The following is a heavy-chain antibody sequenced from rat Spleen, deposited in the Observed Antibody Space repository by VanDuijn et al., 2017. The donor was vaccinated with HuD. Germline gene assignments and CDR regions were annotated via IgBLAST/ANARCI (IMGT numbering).Heavy chain of an antibody. V-gene: IGHV5-19*01. Sequence: EVQLVESGGGLVQPGRSLKLSCAASGFTFSNYGMHWIRQAPTKGLEWVASISPSGGSTYYRDSVKGRFTISRDNAKSTLYLQMNSLRSEDTATYYCTRHLGLIYNNYWYFDFWGPGTMVTVSS. D-gene: IGHD1-10*01. CDR1: GFTFSNYG. CDR2: ISPSGGST. CDR3: TRHLGLIYNNYWYFDF. J-gene: IGHJ1*01.